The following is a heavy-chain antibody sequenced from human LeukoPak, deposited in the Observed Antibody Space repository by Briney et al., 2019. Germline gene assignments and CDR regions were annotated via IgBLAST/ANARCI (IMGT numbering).Heavy chain of an antibody. D-gene: IGHD6-13*01. CDR1: GFTFSSYW. CDR2: IKQDGSEK. V-gene: IGHV3-7*01. J-gene: IGHJ6*03. Sequence: GGSLRLSCAASGFTFSSYWMSWVRQAPGNGLEWVANIKQDGSEKYYVDSVKGRFTISRDNAKNSLYLQMNSLRAEDTAVYYCARDLYSSSWPYYYYYYMDVWGKGTTVTVSS. CDR3: ARDLYSSSWPYYYYYYMDV.